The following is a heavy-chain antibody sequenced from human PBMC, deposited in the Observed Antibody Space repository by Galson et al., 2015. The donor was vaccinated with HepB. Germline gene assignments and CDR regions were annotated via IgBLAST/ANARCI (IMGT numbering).Heavy chain of an antibody. CDR2: IYWNDEK. D-gene: IGHD6-19*01. V-gene: IGHV2-5*01. CDR1: GFSLSTSGVG. J-gene: IGHJ4*02. CDR3: ARRQYSSCYYEGLSLVDY. Sequence: PALVKPTQTLTLTCTFSGFSLSTSGVGVGWIRQPPGKALKWLALIYWNDEKRYSPSLKSRLTITKDTSKNQVVLTMTNMDPVDTGTYYCARRQYSSCYYEGLSLVDYWGQGTLVTVSS.